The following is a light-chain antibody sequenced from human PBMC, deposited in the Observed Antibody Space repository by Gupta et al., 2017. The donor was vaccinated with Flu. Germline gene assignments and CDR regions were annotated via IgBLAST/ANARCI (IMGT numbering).Light chain of an antibody. V-gene: IGLV1-51*02. J-gene: IGLJ3*02. Sequence: NIRNNFVSWYQHHPGTAPKLLIYEHNKRPSGIPDRFSASTSGTSATLGITGLQTGDEADYYCGTWDSSLNPGGWVFGGGTSLTVL. CDR3: GTWDSSLNPGGWV. CDR2: EHN. CDR1: NIRNNF.